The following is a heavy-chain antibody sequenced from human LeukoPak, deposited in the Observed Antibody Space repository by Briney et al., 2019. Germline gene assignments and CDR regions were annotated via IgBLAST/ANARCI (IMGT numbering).Heavy chain of an antibody. V-gene: IGHV3-21*01. CDR2: ISSSGGYI. D-gene: IGHD2-8*01. CDR3: ARAAFYNTTGHPGSAFDI. CDR1: GFTFDDYA. J-gene: IGHJ3*02. Sequence: GRSLRLSCAASGFTFDDYAMHWVRQAPGKGLQWVSSISSSGGYIYYGDSVKGRFTISRDNAKNSLSLQLNSLRAEDTAVYYCARAAFYNTTGHPGSAFDIWGQGTLVTVSS.